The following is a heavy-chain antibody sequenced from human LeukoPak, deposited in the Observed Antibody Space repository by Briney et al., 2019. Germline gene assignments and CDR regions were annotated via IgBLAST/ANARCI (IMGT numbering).Heavy chain of an antibody. CDR2: INSDGSSI. D-gene: IGHD6-19*01. J-gene: IGHJ5*02. CDR3: TSPPSIAVADPFDP. V-gene: IGHV3-74*01. Sequence: GGSLRLSCAASGFAFSDNWMHWVRQAPGKGLEWVSAINSDGSSINYADSVQGRFTISRDNAKNMLYLQMDSLRAEDTSVYYCTSPPSIAVADPFDPGGQGTLVTVSS. CDR1: GFAFSDNW.